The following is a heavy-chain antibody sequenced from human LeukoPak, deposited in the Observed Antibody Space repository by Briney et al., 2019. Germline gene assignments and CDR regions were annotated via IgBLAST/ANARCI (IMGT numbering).Heavy chain of an antibody. J-gene: IGHJ4*02. D-gene: IGHD3-10*01. V-gene: IGHV3-21*01. CDR1: GFTFSSYS. CDR3: AGELSMVRGVTDY. CDR2: ISSSSSYI. Sequence: GGSLRLSCAASGFTFSSYSMNWVRQAPGKGLEWVSSISSSSSYIYYADSVKGRFTISRDNAKNSLYLQMNSLRAEDTAVYYCAGELSMVRGVTDYWGQGTLVTVSS.